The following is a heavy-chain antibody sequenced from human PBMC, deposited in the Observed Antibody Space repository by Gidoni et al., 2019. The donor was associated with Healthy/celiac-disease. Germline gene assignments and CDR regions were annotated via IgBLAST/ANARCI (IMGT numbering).Heavy chain of an antibody. CDR2: ISSSSSYI. D-gene: IGHD2-2*02. CDR1: GFTFSSYS. CDR3: ARVDTDYYYGMDV. V-gene: IGHV3-21*01. Sequence: EVQLVESGGGLVKPGGSLRLSCAASGFTFSSYSMNWVRQAPGKGLEWVSSISSSSSYIYYADSVKGRFTISRDNAKNSLYLQMNSLRAEDTAVYYCARVDTDYYYGMDVWGQGTTVTVSS. J-gene: IGHJ6*02.